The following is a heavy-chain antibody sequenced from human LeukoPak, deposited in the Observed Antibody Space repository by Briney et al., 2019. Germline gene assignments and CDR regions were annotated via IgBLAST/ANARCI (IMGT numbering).Heavy chain of an antibody. D-gene: IGHD3-22*01. CDR1: GYSFTSNY. V-gene: IGHV1-46*01. Sequence: ASVTVSFTASGYSFTSNYIHWVRQAPGQGLEWMGMIYPRDGSTSYAQKFQGRVTITRDTSASTAYMELSSLRSEDTAVYYCARVPRGYYDSSGYLDYWGQGTLVTVSS. CDR2: IYPRDGST. J-gene: IGHJ4*02. CDR3: ARVPRGYYDSSGYLDY.